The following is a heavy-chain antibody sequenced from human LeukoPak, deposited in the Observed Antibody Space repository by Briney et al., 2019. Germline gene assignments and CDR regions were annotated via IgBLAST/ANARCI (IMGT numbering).Heavy chain of an antibody. J-gene: IGHJ3*02. Sequence: GGSLRLSCAASGFTFSSYSMNWVRQAPGKGLEWVSSISSSSSYIYYADSVKGRFTISRDNAKNSLYLQMNSLRAEDTAVYYCARNRLGSQWLFSADAFDIWGQGTMVTVSS. V-gene: IGHV3-21*01. CDR1: GFTFSSYS. CDR2: ISSSSSYI. D-gene: IGHD3-22*01. CDR3: ARNRLGSQWLFSADAFDI.